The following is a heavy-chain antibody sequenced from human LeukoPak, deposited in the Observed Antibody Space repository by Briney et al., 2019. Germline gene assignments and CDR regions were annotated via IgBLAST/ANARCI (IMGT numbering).Heavy chain of an antibody. Sequence: SETLSLTCTVSGGSISGSSYYWGWIRQPPGKGLEWIGSIYYSGSTYYNPSLKSRVTISVDTSKNQFSLKLSSVTAADTAVYYCARDPHSSGWPSGYWGQGTLVTVSS. D-gene: IGHD6-19*01. J-gene: IGHJ4*02. CDR1: GGSISGSSYY. CDR2: IYYSGST. CDR3: ARDPHSSGWPSGY. V-gene: IGHV4-39*07.